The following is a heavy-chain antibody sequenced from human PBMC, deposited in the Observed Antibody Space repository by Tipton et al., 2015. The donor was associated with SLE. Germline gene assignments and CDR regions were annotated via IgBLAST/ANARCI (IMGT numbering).Heavy chain of an antibody. CDR1: GYTFTGYY. Sequence: QSGAEVKKPGASVKVSCKASGYTFTGYYMHWVRQAPGQGLEWMGWVSPGKGTTKYSQTFQGRVTMTRDTSASTVHMELSSLRTEDTAVDFCAIGAYGRNSGYDYWGQGTRVPVPT. CDR3: AIGAYGRNSGYDY. D-gene: IGHD4-23*01. J-gene: IGHJ4*02. V-gene: IGHV1-3*01. CDR2: VSPGKGTT.